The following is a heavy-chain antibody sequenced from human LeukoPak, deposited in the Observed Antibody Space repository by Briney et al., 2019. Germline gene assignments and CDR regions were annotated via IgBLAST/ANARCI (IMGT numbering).Heavy chain of an antibody. Sequence: ASVKVSCKASGYTFTSYGISWVRQTPGQGLEWMGWISAYNGNTNYAQKLQGRVTMTTDTSTSTAYMELRSLRSDDTAVYYCARGAAIPTRAGFDYWGQGTLVTVSS. V-gene: IGHV1-18*01. J-gene: IGHJ4*02. D-gene: IGHD6-25*01. CDR2: ISAYNGNT. CDR1: GYTFTSYG. CDR3: ARGAAIPTRAGFDY.